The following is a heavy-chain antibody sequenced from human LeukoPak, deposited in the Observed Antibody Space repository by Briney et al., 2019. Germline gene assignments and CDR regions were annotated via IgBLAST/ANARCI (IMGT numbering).Heavy chain of an antibody. V-gene: IGHV4-59*01. J-gene: IGHJ4*02. CDR1: GGSISSYY. CDR3: ARGVGAYDSSGHYSFNFDY. Sequence: PSETLSLTCTVSGGSISSYYWSWIRQPPGKGLEWIGYIYYSGSTNYNPSLKSRVTISVDTSKNQFSLRLSSVTAADTAVYYCARGVGAYDSSGHYSFNFDYWGQGTLVTVSS. D-gene: IGHD3-22*01. CDR2: IYYSGST.